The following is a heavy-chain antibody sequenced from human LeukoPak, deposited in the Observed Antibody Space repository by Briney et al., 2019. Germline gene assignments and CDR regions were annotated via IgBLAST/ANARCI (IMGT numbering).Heavy chain of an antibody. V-gene: IGHV1-69*02. J-gene: IGHJ4*02. CDR2: IIPILGIA. CDR1: GGTFSSYI. Sequence: SVKVSCKASGGTFSSYIVTRVRQAPGQGLEWMGRIIPILGIANYAQKFQGRVTITADKSTSTAYMELSSLRSEDTAVYYCAGGYCSSTSCYRVDYWGQGTLVTVSS. CDR3: AGGYCSSTSCYRVDY. D-gene: IGHD2-2*01.